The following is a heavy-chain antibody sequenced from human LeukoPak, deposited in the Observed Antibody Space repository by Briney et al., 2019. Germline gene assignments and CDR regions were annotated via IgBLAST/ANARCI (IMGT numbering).Heavy chain of an antibody. Sequence: SETLSLTCTVSGGSISSYYWGWIRQPPGKGLEWIGYIFYSGSTNYNPSLKSRVTISADTSKNQFSLKLNSVTAADTAVYYCARHGGADSSSWFSFDHWGQGTLVTVSS. CDR1: GGSISSYY. V-gene: IGHV4-59*08. J-gene: IGHJ4*02. CDR2: IFYSGST. D-gene: IGHD6-13*01. CDR3: ARHGGADSSSWFSFDH.